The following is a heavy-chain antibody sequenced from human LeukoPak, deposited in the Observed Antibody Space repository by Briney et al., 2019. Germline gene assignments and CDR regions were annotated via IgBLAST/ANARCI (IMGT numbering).Heavy chain of an antibody. V-gene: IGHV1-18*01. Sequence: ASVKVSCKASGYTFTSYGISWVRQAPGQGLEWVGWISAYNGNTNYAQKLQGRVTMTTDTSTSTAYMELRSLRSDDTAVYYCARAGYCSSTSCYDYWGQGTLVTVSS. CDR1: GYTFTSYG. J-gene: IGHJ4*02. CDR2: ISAYNGNT. CDR3: ARAGYCSSTSCYDY. D-gene: IGHD2-2*01.